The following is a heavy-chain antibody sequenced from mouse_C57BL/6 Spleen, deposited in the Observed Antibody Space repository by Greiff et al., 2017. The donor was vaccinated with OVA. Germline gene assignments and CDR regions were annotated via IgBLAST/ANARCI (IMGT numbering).Heavy chain of an antibody. J-gene: IGHJ1*03. V-gene: IGHV3-8*01. Sequence: DVMLVESGPGLAKPSQTLSLTCSVTGYSITSDYWNWIRKFPGNKLEYMGYISYSGSTYYNPSLKSRISITRDTSKNQYYLQLNSVTTEDTATYYCARYTRYPTGYFDVWGTGTTVTVSS. CDR1: GYSITSDY. CDR3: ARYTRYPTGYFDV. CDR2: ISYSGST.